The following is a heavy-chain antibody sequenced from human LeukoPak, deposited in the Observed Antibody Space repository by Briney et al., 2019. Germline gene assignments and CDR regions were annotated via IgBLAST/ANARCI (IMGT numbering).Heavy chain of an antibody. V-gene: IGHV1-18*01. CDR1: GYTFTSYG. J-gene: IGHJ3*02. CDR2: ISAYNGNT. Sequence: ASVNVSCKASGYTFTSYGISWVRPAPGQGLEWMGWISAYNGNTNYAQKLQGRVTMTTDTSTSTAYMELRSLRSDATAVYYCARDPQVLAAFDIWGPGTMVTVSS. D-gene: IGHD4/OR15-4a*01. CDR3: ARDPQVLAAFDI.